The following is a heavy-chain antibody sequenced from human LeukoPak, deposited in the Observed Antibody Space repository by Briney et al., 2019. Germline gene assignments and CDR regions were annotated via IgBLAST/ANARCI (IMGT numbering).Heavy chain of an antibody. J-gene: IGHJ4*02. CDR2: INHSGST. V-gene: IGHV4-34*01. CDR1: GGSFSGYY. CDR3: ARSAYSSSWYLYDY. D-gene: IGHD6-13*01. Sequence: SETLSLTCAVYGGSFSGYYWSWIRQPPGKGLKWIGEINHSGSTYYNPSLKSRVTISVDTSKNQFSLKLNSVTAADTAVYYCARSAYSSSWYLYDYWGQGTLVTVSS.